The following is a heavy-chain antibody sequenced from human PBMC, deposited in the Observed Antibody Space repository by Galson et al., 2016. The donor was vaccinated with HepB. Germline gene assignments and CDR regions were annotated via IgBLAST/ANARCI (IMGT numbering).Heavy chain of an antibody. V-gene: IGHV4-39*01. D-gene: IGHD6-19*01. CDR1: GASINNSNYY. CDR3: ARLPWSGWSPSWFDP. J-gene: IGHJ5*02. Sequence: SETLSLTCTVSGASINNSNYYWGWIRQPPGKGLEWIANIYYSGGTYYNPSLKRQVTISADTSKKQFSLKLTSVTAADTAMYYCARLPWSGWSPSWFDPLGPGNPGHRLL. CDR2: IYYSGGT.